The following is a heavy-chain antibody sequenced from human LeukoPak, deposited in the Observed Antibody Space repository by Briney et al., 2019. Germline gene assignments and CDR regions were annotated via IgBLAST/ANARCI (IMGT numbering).Heavy chain of an antibody. V-gene: IGHV1-2*02. Sequence: ASVKVSCKASGYTFTDNYMHWVRQAPGQGLEWVGRIIPNSGDTLYAQKFQGRVTMTRDTSISTAYMELSRLRSDDTAVYYCASFIAVAGFDYWGQGTLVTVSS. D-gene: IGHD6-19*01. CDR2: IIPNSGDT. J-gene: IGHJ4*02. CDR1: GYTFTDNY. CDR3: ASFIAVAGFDY.